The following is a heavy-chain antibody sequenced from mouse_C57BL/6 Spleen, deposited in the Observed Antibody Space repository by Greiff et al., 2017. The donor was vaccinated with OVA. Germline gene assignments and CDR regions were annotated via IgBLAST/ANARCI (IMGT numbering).Heavy chain of an antibody. D-gene: IGHD1-1*01. V-gene: IGHV1-82*01. CDR1: GYAFSSSW. CDR3: AREGYGSSFAY. CDR2: IYPGDGDT. Sequence: QVQLQQSGPELVKPGASVKISCKASGYAFSSSWMNWVKQRPGKGLEWIGRIYPGDGDTNYNGKFKGKATLTADKSSSTAYMQLSSLTSEDSAVYFCAREGYGSSFAYWGQGTLVTVSA. J-gene: IGHJ3*01.